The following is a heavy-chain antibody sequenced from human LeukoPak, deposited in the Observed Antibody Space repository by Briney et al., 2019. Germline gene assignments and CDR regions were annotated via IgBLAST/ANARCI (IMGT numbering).Heavy chain of an antibody. CDR1: GGSISSYY. Sequence: PSKTLSLTCTVSGGSISSYYWSWIRQPPGKGLEWIGYIYYSGSTNYSPSLKSRVTISVDTSKNQFSLKLSSVTAADTAVYYCARLHGERQTYYYGMDVWGQGTTVTVSS. V-gene: IGHV4-59*01. D-gene: IGHD1-1*01. CDR3: ARLHGERQTYYYGMDV. J-gene: IGHJ6*02. CDR2: IYYSGST.